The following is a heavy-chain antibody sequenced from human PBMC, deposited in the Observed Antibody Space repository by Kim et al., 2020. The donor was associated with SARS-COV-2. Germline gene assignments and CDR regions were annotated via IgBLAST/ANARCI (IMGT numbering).Heavy chain of an antibody. CDR2: K. V-gene: IGHV3-30*01. CDR3: ARCPSFRYVDY. D-gene: IGHD3-16*01. Sequence: KDYAEAVKGRFTISRDNSKNTLYLQMNSLRAEDTAVYYCARCPSFRYVDYWGQGTLVTVSS. J-gene: IGHJ4*02.